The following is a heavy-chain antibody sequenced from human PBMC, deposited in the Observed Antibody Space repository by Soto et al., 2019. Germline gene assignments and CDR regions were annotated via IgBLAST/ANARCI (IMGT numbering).Heavy chain of an antibody. V-gene: IGHV1-8*01. CDR1: GYTFTSYD. CDR2: MNPNSGNT. CDR3: ARAFMYYYDSSGYYYEGNWFDP. D-gene: IGHD3-22*01. J-gene: IGHJ5*02. Sequence: ASVKVSCKASGYTFTSYDINWVRQATGQGLEWMGWMNPNSGNTGYAQKFQGRVTMTRNTSISTAYMELSSLRSEDTAVYYCARAFMYYYDSSGYYYEGNWFDPWGQGNLVTVSS.